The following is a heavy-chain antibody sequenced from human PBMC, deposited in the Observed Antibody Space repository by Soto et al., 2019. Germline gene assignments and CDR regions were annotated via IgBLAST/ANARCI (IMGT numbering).Heavy chain of an antibody. D-gene: IGHD3-10*01. J-gene: IGHJ6*02. Sequence: SVKVSCKASGYTFTSYGISWVRQAPGQGLEWMGGIIPMFGTTKYAQKFQGRVTITADKSTNTVYMELSSLRSEDTAVYFCARRELAKRPAQETYYHYGMDVWCQGTTVTVSS. V-gene: IGHV1-69*06. CDR1: GYTFTSYG. CDR2: IIPMFGTT. CDR3: ARRELAKRPAQETYYHYGMDV.